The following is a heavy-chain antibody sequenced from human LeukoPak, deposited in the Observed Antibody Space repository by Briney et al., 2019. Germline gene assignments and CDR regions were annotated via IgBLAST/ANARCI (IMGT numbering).Heavy chain of an antibody. Sequence: PSETLSLTCTVSGGSISSNNYSWGWIRQPPGKGLEWIGSIYYSGSTYYNPSLKSRVTISVDTSKNQFSLKLSSVTAADTAVYYCARDLAHYDFWSGYYKDNWFDPWGQGTLVTVSS. J-gene: IGHJ5*02. CDR3: ARDLAHYDFWSGYYKDNWFDP. V-gene: IGHV4-39*07. CDR2: IYYSGST. CDR1: GGSISSNNYS. D-gene: IGHD3-3*01.